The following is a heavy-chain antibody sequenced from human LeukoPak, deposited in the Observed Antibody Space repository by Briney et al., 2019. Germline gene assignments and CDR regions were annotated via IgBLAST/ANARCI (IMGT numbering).Heavy chain of an antibody. CDR3: AREGLSFDAFDI. D-gene: IGHD3-16*02. V-gene: IGHV3-23*01. Sequence: PGGSLRLSCAASGFTFSSYAMSWVRQAPGKGLEWVSAISGSGGSTYYADSVKGRFTISRDNSKNTLYLQMNSPRAEDTAVYYCAREGLSFDAFDIWGQGTMVTVSS. J-gene: IGHJ3*02. CDR2: ISGSGGST. CDR1: GFTFSSYA.